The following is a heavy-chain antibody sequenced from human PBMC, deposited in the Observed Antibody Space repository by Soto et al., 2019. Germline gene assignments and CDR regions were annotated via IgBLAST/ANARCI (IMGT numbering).Heavy chain of an antibody. CDR2: IYTSGST. D-gene: IGHD1-7*01. CDR3: ARVGKLELQGGAFDI. J-gene: IGHJ3*02. V-gene: IGHV4-4*07. Sequence: ETLSLTCTVSGGSISSYYWSWIRQPAGKGLEWIGRIYTSGSTNYNPSLKSRVTMSVDTSKNQFSLKLSSVTAADTAVYYCARVGKLELQGGAFDIWGQGTMVTVSS. CDR1: GGSISSYY.